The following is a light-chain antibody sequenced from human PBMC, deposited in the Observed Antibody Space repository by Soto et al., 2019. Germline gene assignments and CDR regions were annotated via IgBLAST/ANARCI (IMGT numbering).Light chain of an antibody. CDR2: EVS. CDR1: SSDVGTYSY. V-gene: IGLV2-14*01. Sequence: QSALTQPASVSGSPGQSITISCTGTSSDVGTYSYVSWYQHHPGKAPKLMIYEVSNRPSGVSNRFSGSKSGNTASLTISGLQAEDEADYYCTSYTSSNTLVFGSGTKVTVI. CDR3: TSYTSSNTLV. J-gene: IGLJ1*01.